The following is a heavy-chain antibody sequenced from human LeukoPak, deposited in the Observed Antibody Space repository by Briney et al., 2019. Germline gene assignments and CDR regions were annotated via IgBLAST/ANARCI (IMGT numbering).Heavy chain of an antibody. CDR3: ARGYYDSSAYYSADY. Sequence: ASVKVSCKASGYTFTGYYMHWVRQAPGQGLEWMGWINPNSGGTNYAQKFQGRVTMTRDTSISTAYMELTRLRSDDTAVYYCARGYYDSSAYYSADYWGQGTLVTVSS. J-gene: IGHJ4*02. D-gene: IGHD3-22*01. V-gene: IGHV1-2*02. CDR1: GYTFTGYY. CDR2: INPNSGGT.